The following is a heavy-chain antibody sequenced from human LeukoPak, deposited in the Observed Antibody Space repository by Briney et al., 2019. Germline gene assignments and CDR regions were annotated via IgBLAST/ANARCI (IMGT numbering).Heavy chain of an antibody. CDR3: ASLQGGSDNFDY. V-gene: IGHV3-74*01. D-gene: IGHD3-10*01. CDR1: GFTFSSYW. CDR2: INSDGSST. J-gene: IGHJ4*02. Sequence: GGSLRLSCAASGFTFSSYWMHWVRQVPGKGLVWVSRINSDGSSTSYADSVKGRFTISRDNAKNTLYLQMSSLRAEDTALYYCASLQGGSDNFDYWGQGTLVTVSS.